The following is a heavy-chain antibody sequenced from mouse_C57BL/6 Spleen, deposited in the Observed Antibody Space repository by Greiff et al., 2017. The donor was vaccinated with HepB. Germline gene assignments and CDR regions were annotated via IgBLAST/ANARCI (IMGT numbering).Heavy chain of an antibody. CDR2: IDPETGGT. CDR1: GYTFTDYE. CDR3: TRPGGSSYDWYFDV. D-gene: IGHD1-1*01. Sequence: VQLQESGAELVRPGASVTLSCKASGYTFTDYEMHWVKQTPVHGLEWIGAIDPETGGTAYNQKFKGKAILTADKSSSTAYMELRSLTSEDSAVYYCTRPGGSSYDWYFDVWGTGTTVTVSS. V-gene: IGHV1-15*01. J-gene: IGHJ1*03.